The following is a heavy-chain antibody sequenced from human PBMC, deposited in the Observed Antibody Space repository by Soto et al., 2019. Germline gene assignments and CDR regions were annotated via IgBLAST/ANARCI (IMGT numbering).Heavy chain of an antibody. CDR3: ANMEMGMVQPNFDY. J-gene: IGHJ4*02. D-gene: IGHD1-1*01. V-gene: IGHV3-23*01. CDR1: GFTFSSYA. CDR2: ISGSGGST. Sequence: EVQLLESGGGLVQPGGSLRLSCAASGFTFSSYAMSWVRQAPGKGLEWVSAISGSGGSTYYADSVKGRFTISRDNSKIPLYLQMNSPRAEDTAVYYCANMEMGMVQPNFDYWGQGTLVTVSS.